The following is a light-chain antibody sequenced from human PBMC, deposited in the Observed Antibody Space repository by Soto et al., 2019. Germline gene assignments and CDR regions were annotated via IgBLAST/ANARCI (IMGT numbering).Light chain of an antibody. CDR2: DVS. Sequence: QSALTQPRSXXXXXGQSVTISCTETSSDVGGYAFVSWYQQRPGKAPKLMIYDVSKRPSGVPDRFSGSKSGNTASLTISGLQAEDEADYYCCSYSGTYIFAVLFGGGTKLTVL. CDR3: CSYSGTYIFAVL. J-gene: IGLJ2*01. CDR1: SSDVGGYAF. V-gene: IGLV2-11*01.